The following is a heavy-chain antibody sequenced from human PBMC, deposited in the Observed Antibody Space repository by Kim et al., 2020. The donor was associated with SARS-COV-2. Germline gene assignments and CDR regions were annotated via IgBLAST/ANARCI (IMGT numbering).Heavy chain of an antibody. CDR3: ARSRRNYDILTGYSYEPFDY. J-gene: IGHJ4*02. D-gene: IGHD3-9*01. V-gene: IGHV4-59*13. Sequence: SETLSLTCTVSGGSISSYYWSWIRQPPGKGLEWIGYIYYSGSTNYNPSLKSRVTISVDTSKNQFSLKLSSVTAADTAVYYCARSRRNYDILTGYSYEPFDYWGQGTLGTVSS. CDR1: GGSISSYY. CDR2: IYYSGST.